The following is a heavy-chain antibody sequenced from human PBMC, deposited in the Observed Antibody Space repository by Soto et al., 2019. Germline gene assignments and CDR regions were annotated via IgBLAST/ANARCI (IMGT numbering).Heavy chain of an antibody. V-gene: IGHV4-39*01. CDR2: IYYSGST. CDR1: GGSISSSSYY. J-gene: IGHJ5*02. Sequence: SETLSLTCTVSGGSISSSSYYWGWIRQPPGKGLEWIGSIYYSGSTYYNPSLKSRVTISVDTSKNQFSLKLSSVTAADTAVYYCARHVSSGYYDSSGYYYANWFDPWGQGTLVTVAS. CDR3: ARHVSSGYYDSSGYYYANWFDP. D-gene: IGHD3-22*01.